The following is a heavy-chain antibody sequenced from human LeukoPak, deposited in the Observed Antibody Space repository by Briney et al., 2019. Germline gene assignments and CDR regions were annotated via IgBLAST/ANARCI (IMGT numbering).Heavy chain of an antibody. CDR1: GFTFSPYS. J-gene: IGHJ4*02. CDR2: ISGNGRTT. Sequence: PGGSLRLSCAASGFTFSPYSMSWVRQAPGKGPEWVSAISGNGRTTYYADSVKGRFTVSRDNSENTLYLRMSSLRVDDTAIYYCVKDPPDYGFGYWGQGTLVTVSS. D-gene: IGHD4/OR15-4a*01. CDR3: VKDPPDYGFGY. V-gene: IGHV3-23*01.